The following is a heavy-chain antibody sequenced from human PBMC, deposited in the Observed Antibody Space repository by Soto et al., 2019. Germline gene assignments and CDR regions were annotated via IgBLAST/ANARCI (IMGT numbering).Heavy chain of an antibody. J-gene: IGHJ6*02. V-gene: IGHV3-23*01. Sequence: EVQLLESGGGLVQPGGSLRLSCAASGFTFSSYGMSWVRQAPGQGLEWVSVITPSGASTFYADSVKGRFIISRDNSKNTVYLQMDSLRAEDTAIYYCVKDRKRRDVLGQGTTVTVSS. CDR3: VKDRKRRDV. CDR2: ITPSGAST. CDR1: GFTFSSYG.